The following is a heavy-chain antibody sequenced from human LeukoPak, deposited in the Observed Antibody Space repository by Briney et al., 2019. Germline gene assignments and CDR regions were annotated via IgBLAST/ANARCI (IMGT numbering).Heavy chain of an antibody. CDR1: GYTFTGYY. V-gene: IGHV1-2*02. CDR3: ARGKRLLWFGELLDWFDP. D-gene: IGHD3-10*01. CDR2: INPNSGGT. Sequence: ASVKVSCKASGYTFTGYYMHWVRQAPGQGLEWMGWINPNSGGTNYAQKFQGRVTMIRDTSISTAYMELSRLRSDDTAVYYCARGKRLLWFGELLDWFDPWGQGTLVTVSS. J-gene: IGHJ5*02.